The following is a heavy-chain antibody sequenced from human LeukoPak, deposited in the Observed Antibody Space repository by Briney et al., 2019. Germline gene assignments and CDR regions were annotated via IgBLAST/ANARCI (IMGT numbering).Heavy chain of an antibody. J-gene: IGHJ4*02. D-gene: IGHD5-24*01. Sequence: PGGSLRLSCAPYGFTFSSYAINWVRQAPGKGLEWVSAISGSGGSTYYADSVKGRFTISIDNSKHTLFLQMNSLRAEDTAVYYCAKDLRRSWRNFDYWGQGTLVTVSS. CDR3: AKDLRRSWRNFDY. CDR2: ISGSGGST. CDR1: GFTFSSYA. V-gene: IGHV3-23*01.